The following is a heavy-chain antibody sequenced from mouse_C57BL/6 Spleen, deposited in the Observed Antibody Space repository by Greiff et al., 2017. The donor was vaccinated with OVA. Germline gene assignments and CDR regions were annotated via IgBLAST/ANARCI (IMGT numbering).Heavy chain of an antibody. Sequence: QVQLQQPGAELVKPGASVKMSCKASGYTFTSYWITWVTQRPGQGLEWIGDIYPGSGSTNYNEKFKSKATLTVNKSTSTAYMQLISLTSEYSAVFCCARGGLPYCYFDVWGTGTTVTVSS. CDR1: GYTFTSYW. V-gene: IGHV1-55*01. J-gene: IGHJ1*03. CDR3: ARGGLPYCYFDV. CDR2: IYPGSGST. D-gene: IGHD2-4*01.